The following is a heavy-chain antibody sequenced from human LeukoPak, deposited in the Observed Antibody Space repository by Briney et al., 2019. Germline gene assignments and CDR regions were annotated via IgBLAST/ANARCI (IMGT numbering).Heavy chain of an antibody. CDR3: ARQPNADYVQNYYYYMDV. Sequence: GESLKISCKGSGYSFTSYWIGWVRQMPGKGLEGMGIIYPGDSDTRYSPSFQGQVTISADKSISTAYLQWSSLKASDTAMYYCARQPNADYVQNYYYYMDVWGKGTKVTVSS. D-gene: IGHD4-17*01. CDR1: GYSFTSYW. V-gene: IGHV5-51*01. J-gene: IGHJ6*03. CDR2: IYPGDSDT.